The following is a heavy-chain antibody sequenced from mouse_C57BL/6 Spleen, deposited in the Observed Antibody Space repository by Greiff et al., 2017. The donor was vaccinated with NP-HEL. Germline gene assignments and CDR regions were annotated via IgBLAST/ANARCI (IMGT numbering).Heavy chain of an antibody. CDR1: GYTFTSYW. CDR2: IDPSDSYT. D-gene: IGHD2-5*01. CDR3: ARSNYSNLDY. V-gene: IGHV1-69*01. Sequence: QVQLQQPGAELVMPGASVKLSCKASGYTFTSYWMHWVKQRPGQGLEWIGEIDPSDSYTNYNQKFKGKSTLTVDKSSSTAYMQLSSLTSEDSGVYYCARSNYSNLDYWGQGTTLTVSS. J-gene: IGHJ2*01.